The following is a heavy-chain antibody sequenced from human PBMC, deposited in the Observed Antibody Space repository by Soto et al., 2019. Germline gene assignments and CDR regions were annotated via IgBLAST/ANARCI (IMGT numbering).Heavy chain of an antibody. D-gene: IGHD2-2*02. CDR3: ARQLVSGYNDH. V-gene: IGHV4-59*01. CDR2: IYYSGST. J-gene: IGHJ5*02. CDR1: GASIDAYY. Sequence: QMQLQESGPGLVKPSETLSLTCTVSGASIDAYYWAWIRQPPGKGLEWIGYIYYSGSTDYNPSLKSRVTISIDASKTQFSLKVNSVTAADTAVYYCARQLVSGYNDHWGQGTLVTVSS.